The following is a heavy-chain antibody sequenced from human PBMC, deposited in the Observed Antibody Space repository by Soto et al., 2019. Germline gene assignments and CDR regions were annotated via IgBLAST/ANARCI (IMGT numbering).Heavy chain of an antibody. CDR3: ARGLVTGSRHTGGCYYFDS. CDR2: IFYSGST. Sequence: PSATLSLTCTVSGGSISSSSYYWGWIRQPPGKGLEWIGSIFYSGSTYYNPSLKSRVTISVHTSNNQFSLELSSVTAADTAVYSCARGLVTGSRHTGGCYYFDSWGQGTQVTVSS. J-gene: IGHJ4*02. D-gene: IGHD3-16*02. V-gene: IGHV4-39*07. CDR1: GGSISSSSYY.